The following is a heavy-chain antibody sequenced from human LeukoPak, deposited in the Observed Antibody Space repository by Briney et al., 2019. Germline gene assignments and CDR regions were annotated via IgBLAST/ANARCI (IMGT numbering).Heavy chain of an antibody. Sequence: SETLSLTRTVSGGSIINNTYFWGWIRQPPGKGLEWIGSIYYSGSTYYNPSLKSRVIISVDTSKNQFSLKLSSVTAADTAVYYCARGGYNWNAAFDPWGQGTLVTVSS. CDR3: ARGGYNWNAAFDP. V-gene: IGHV4-39*07. CDR2: IYYSGST. CDR1: GGSIINNTYF. J-gene: IGHJ5*02. D-gene: IGHD1-1*01.